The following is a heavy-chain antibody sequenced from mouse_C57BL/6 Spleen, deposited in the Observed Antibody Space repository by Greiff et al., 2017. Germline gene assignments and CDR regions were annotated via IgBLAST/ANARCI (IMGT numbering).Heavy chain of an antibody. CDR1: GFTFSDFY. D-gene: IGHD2-5*01. Sequence: EVKVVESGGGLVQSGRSLRLSCATSGFTFSDFYMEWVRQAPGKGLEWIAASRNKANDYTTEYSASVKGRFIVSRDTSQSILYLQMNALRAEDTAIYYCARGPSYYSNQGDYAMDYWGQGTSVTVSS. CDR3: ARGPSYYSNQGDYAMDY. CDR2: SRNKANDYTT. V-gene: IGHV7-1*01. J-gene: IGHJ4*01.